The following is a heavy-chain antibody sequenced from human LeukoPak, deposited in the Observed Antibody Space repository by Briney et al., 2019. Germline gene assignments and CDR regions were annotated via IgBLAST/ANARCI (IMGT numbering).Heavy chain of an antibody. CDR3: ARNQHCSRYI. V-gene: IGHV3-7*01. D-gene: IGHD1-1*01. CDR2: INKDGSDK. CDR1: GFTFSDFW. J-gene: IGHJ4*02. Sequence: GGSLRLSCAASGFTFSDFWVEWFRQAPGKGLEWVANINKDGSDKYYMDSVTGRFSISRDNAKNSLSLQMNSLRDDDTAVYYCARNQHCSRYIWGQGILVTVSS.